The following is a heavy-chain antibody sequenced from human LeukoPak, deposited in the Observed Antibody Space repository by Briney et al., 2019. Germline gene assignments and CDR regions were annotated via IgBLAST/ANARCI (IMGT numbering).Heavy chain of an antibody. D-gene: IGHD3-22*01. CDR2: INPNSGGT. J-gene: IGHJ4*02. V-gene: IGHV1-2*02. Sequence: ASIKVSCKVSGYTFSDYYMHWVRQAPGQGLEWMGWINPNSGGTNYAQKFQGRVTMTRDTSISTAFMELSRLRSDDTAVYYCARVKTMIVVVSLFDYWGQGTLVTVSS. CDR1: GYTFSDYY. CDR3: ARVKTMIVVVSLFDY.